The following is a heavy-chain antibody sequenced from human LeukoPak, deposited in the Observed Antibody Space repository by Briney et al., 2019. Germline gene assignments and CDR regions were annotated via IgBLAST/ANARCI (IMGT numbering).Heavy chain of an antibody. D-gene: IGHD3-3*01. CDR1: GYTFTGYY. J-gene: IGHJ4*02. V-gene: IGHV1-2*06. CDR2: INPNSGGT. CDR3: ARDSGSGSYDY. Sequence: ASVKVSCKASGYTFTGYYMHWVRQAPGQGLEWMGRINPNSGGTNYAQKFQGRVTMTRDTSISTAYMELRSLRSDDTAMYYCARDSGSGSYDYWGQGTLVTVSS.